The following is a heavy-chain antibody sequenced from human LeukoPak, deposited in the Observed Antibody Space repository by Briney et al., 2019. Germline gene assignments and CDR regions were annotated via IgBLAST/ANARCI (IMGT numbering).Heavy chain of an antibody. J-gene: IGHJ4*02. Sequence: GGSLRLSCAASGFTFDDYGMSWVRQVPGKGLEWVSGISWNGGSTDYADSVEGRFSISRGNAKNSLYLDMNNLRAEDTALYYCARDPRSRSFATGDYWGQGTLVTVSS. CDR1: GFTFDDYG. D-gene: IGHD3-9*01. CDR2: ISWNGGST. CDR3: ARDPRSRSFATGDY. V-gene: IGHV3-20*04.